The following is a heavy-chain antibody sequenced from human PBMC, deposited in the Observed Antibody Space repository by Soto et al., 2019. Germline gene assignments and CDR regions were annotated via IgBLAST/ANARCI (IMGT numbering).Heavy chain of an antibody. Sequence: SETLSLTCTVSGGSISSYYWSWIRQPPGKGLEWIGYIYYSGSTNYNPSLKSRVTISVDTSKNQFSLKLSSVTAADTAVYYCARHVASTTVTYNWFDPWGQGTLVTVSS. CDR3: ARHVASTTVTYNWFDP. CDR1: GGSISSYY. D-gene: IGHD4-17*01. V-gene: IGHV4-59*08. CDR2: IYYSGST. J-gene: IGHJ5*02.